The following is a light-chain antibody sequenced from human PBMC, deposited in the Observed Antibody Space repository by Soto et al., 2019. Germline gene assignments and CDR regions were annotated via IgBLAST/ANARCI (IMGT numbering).Light chain of an antibody. J-gene: IGKJ4*01. CDR3: QQRNNWPLLWT. CDR2: DTS. Sequence: EIVLTQSPATLSLSPGERATLSCRASQSVGSSLAWYQQKPGQAPRLLIYDTSNRATGIPARFSGSGSGTDFTHAISSLEPEDFAVYYCQQRNNWPLLWTFGGGTKVEIK. V-gene: IGKV3-11*01. CDR1: QSVGSS.